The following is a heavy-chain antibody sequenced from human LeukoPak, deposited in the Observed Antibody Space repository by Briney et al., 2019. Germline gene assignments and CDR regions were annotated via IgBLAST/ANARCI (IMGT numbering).Heavy chain of an antibody. CDR1: GYSFTGYY. D-gene: IGHD5-18*01. J-gene: IGHJ4*02. Sequence: ASVKVSCMASGYSFTGYYIHWVRQAPGQGLEWMGRINPNSAGTNYAQKFQGRVTMTRDTSINTAYMELSRLRSDDTAVYYCAREYSYAHYFDNWGQGTLVTVSS. CDR3: AREYSYAHYFDN. V-gene: IGHV1-2*06. CDR2: INPNSAGT.